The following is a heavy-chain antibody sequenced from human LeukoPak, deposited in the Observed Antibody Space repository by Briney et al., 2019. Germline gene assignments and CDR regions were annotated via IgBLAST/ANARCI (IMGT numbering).Heavy chain of an antibody. D-gene: IGHD2-2*01. Sequence: GGSLRLSCAASGFTFSSYSMNWVRQAPGKGLEWISYISSSSSTIDYADPVKGRFTISRDNAKNSLYLQMNSLRAEDTAVYYCARDPRSSTSYQYYYMDVWGKGTTVTVSS. J-gene: IGHJ6*03. V-gene: IGHV3-48*01. CDR2: ISSSSSTI. CDR3: ARDPRSSTSYQYYYMDV. CDR1: GFTFSSYS.